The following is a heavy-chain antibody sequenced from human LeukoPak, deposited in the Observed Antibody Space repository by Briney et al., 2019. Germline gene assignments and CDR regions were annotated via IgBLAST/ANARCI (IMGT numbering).Heavy chain of an antibody. D-gene: IGHD2-2*01. V-gene: IGHV4-59*08. CDR1: GGSISSYY. Sequence: SQTLSLTCTVSGGSISSYYWSWIRQPPGKGLEWIGYIYYSGSTNYNPSLKSRVTISVDTSKNQFSLKLSSVTAADTAVYYCARQGYCSSTSCHQAFDPWGQGTLVTVSS. CDR2: IYYSGST. J-gene: IGHJ5*02. CDR3: ARQGYCSSTSCHQAFDP.